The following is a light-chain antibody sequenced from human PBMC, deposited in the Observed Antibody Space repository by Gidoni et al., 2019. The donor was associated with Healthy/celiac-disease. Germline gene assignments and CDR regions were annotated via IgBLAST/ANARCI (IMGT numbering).Light chain of an antibody. CDR2: DAS. CDR1: QSVSSY. J-gene: IGKJ3*01. CDR3: QQRSNWPPSVT. V-gene: IGKV3-11*01. Sequence: EIVLTQSPATLSLSPGERATLSCRASQSVSSYLAWYQQKPGQAPRLLIYDASNRATGIPARFSGSGSGTDFTLTISSLEPEEFAVYYCQQRSNWPPSVTFXPXTKVDIK.